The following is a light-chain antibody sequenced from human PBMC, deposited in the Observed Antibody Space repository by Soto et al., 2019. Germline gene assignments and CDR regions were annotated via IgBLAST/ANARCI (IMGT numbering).Light chain of an antibody. V-gene: IGKV1-5*01. CDR3: QQYNSYWT. CDR2: DAS. Sequence: DIQMTQSPSTLSASVGVRVTITCRASQSISSWLAWYQQKPGKAPKLLIYDASSLERGVSSRFSGSGSGTEFTLTISSLQPDDFATYYCQQYNSYWTFGQGTKVEIK. CDR1: QSISSW. J-gene: IGKJ1*01.